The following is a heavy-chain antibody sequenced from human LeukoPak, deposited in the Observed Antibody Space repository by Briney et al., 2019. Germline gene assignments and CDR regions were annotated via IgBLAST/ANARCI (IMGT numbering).Heavy chain of an antibody. CDR3: ARAADSSGWYVDY. D-gene: IGHD6-19*01. J-gene: IGHJ4*02. CDR1: GGSISSGGYY. CDR2: IYYSGST. Sequence: SETLSLTCTVSGGSISSGGYYWSWIRQHPGKGLEWIGYIYYSGSTYYNPSLKSRVTISVDTSKNQFSLKLSSVTAADTAVYYCARAADSSGWYVDYWGQGTLATVSS. V-gene: IGHV4-31*03.